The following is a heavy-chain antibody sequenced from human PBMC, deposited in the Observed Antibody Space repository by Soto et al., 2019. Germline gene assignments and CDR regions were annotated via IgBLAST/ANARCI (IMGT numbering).Heavy chain of an antibody. Sequence: SETLSLTCTVSGGPISSNSYYWGWIRQPPGKGLEWIGSIYYSGNTYYNPSLKSRVTISVDTSKNQFSLKLSSVAAADTAVYYCARHKTDYAIPNWFDPSGQGTLVTVSS. J-gene: IGHJ5*02. V-gene: IGHV4-39*01. D-gene: IGHD4-17*01. CDR3: ARHKTDYAIPNWFDP. CDR1: GGPISSNSYY. CDR2: IYYSGNT.